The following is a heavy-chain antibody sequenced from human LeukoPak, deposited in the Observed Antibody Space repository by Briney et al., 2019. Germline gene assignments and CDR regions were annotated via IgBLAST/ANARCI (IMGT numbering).Heavy chain of an antibody. CDR2: ISAYNGNT. CDR3: AREGAYYYGSGSYPNGDY. V-gene: IGHV1-18*01. CDR1: GYTFTNYG. D-gene: IGHD3-10*01. J-gene: IGHJ4*02. Sequence: GASVKVSCKASGYTFTNYGLTWVRQAPGQGLEWMGWISAYNGNTNYAQKLQGRVTMTTDTSTSTAYMELRSLRSDNTAVYYCAREGAYYYGSGSYPNGDYWGQGTLVTVSS.